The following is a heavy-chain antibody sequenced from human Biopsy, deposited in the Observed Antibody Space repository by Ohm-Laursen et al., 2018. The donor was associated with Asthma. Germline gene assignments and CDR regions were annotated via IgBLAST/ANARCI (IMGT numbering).Heavy chain of an antibody. CDR2: ISYSGST. D-gene: IGHD2-15*01. Sequence: TLSLTRTVSGGSVSSGSYYWSWIRQPPGKGLAWVSYISYSGSTGYNPSLKSRLTISMDTSKNQFSLKLSSVTAADTAVYYCARVPTTLRYFDLWGRGTLVTVSS. CDR3: ARVPTTLRYFDL. V-gene: IGHV4-61*01. J-gene: IGHJ2*01. CDR1: GGSVSSGSYY.